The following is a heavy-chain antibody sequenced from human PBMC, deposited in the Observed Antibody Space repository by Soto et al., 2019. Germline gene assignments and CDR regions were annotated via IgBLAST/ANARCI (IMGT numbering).Heavy chain of an antibody. CDR2: IYYSGST. CDR3: AGGIAAAGYDY. CDR1: GGSISSYY. V-gene: IGHV4-59*01. D-gene: IGHD6-13*01. Sequence: SSETLSLTCTVSGGSISSYYWSWIRQPPGKGLEWTGYIYYSGSTNYNPSLKSRVTISVDTSKNQFSLKLSSVTAADTAVYYCAGGIAAAGYDYWGQGTLVTVSS. J-gene: IGHJ4*02.